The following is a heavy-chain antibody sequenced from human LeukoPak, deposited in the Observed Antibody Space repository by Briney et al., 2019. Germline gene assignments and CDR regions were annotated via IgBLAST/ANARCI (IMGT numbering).Heavy chain of an antibody. V-gene: IGHV3-21*01. CDR2: ISTSSTYI. J-gene: IGHJ4*02. Sequence: GGSLRLSCAASGFTFSTYTMNWVRQAPGKGLEWVSSISTSSTYIYYADSVKGRFTVSRDNAKNSLYLQMNSLRADDTAVYYCARVRLDYSDYWGQGTLVTVSS. D-gene: IGHD5-12*01. CDR1: GFTFSTYT. CDR3: ARVRLDYSDY.